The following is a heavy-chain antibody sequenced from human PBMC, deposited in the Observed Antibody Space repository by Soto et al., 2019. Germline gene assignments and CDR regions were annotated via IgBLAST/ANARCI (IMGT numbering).Heavy chain of an antibody. CDR1: VFTFSSYA. J-gene: IGHJ4*02. Sequence: XGSLRLSCASSVFTFSSYAMSCVRHSPGKWLEWVSAISGSGGSTYYADSVKGRFTISRDNSKNTLYLQMNSLRAEDTAVYYCAKDQGQPSSGWYRVFDGWGQGTLDTGSS. V-gene: IGHV3-23*01. CDR3: AKDQGQPSSGWYRVFDG. CDR2: ISGSGGST. D-gene: IGHD6-19*01.